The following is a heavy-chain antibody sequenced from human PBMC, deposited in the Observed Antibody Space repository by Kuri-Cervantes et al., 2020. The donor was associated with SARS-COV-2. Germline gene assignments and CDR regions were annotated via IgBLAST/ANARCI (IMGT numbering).Heavy chain of an antibody. CDR1: GESFSGYY. CDR3: ARRLVLWFGEYHDAFDI. Sequence: SETLSLTCAFYGESFSGYYWNWIRQSPGKGLEWIGEVNHRGRTNYNPSLKSRVTISVDTSSKQLSLHLGYVTAADTAVYYCARRLVLWFGEYHDAFDIWGQGTMVTVSS. V-gene: IGHV4-34*01. D-gene: IGHD3-10*01. CDR2: VNHRGRT. J-gene: IGHJ3*02.